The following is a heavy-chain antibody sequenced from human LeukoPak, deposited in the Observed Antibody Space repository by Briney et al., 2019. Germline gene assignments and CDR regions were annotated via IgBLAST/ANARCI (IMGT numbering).Heavy chain of an antibody. J-gene: IGHJ5*02. Sequence: SETLSLTCTVSGGSISSGGYYWSWIRQHPGKGLEWIGYIYYSGSTYYNPSLKSRVTISVDTSKNQFSLKLSSVTAADTAVYYCARDCYYGTGSYHNWFDPWGQGTLVTVSS. D-gene: IGHD3-10*01. CDR2: IYYSGST. CDR1: GGSISSGGYY. CDR3: ARDCYYGTGSYHNWFDP. V-gene: IGHV4-31*03.